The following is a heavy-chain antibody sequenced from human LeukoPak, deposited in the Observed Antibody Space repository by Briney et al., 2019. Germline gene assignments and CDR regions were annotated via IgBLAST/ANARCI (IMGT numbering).Heavy chain of an antibody. J-gene: IGHJ4*02. CDR1: GFTFSSHS. Sequence: PGGSLRLSCAASGFTFSSHSMNWARQAPGKGLEWVSYISSSSSTIYYADSVKGRFTISRDNSKNTLYLQMNSLRAEDTAVYYCATIAAQRDGYNLGYFDYWGQGTLVTVSS. D-gene: IGHD5-24*01. CDR2: ISSSSSTI. V-gene: IGHV3-48*01. CDR3: ATIAAQRDGYNLGYFDY.